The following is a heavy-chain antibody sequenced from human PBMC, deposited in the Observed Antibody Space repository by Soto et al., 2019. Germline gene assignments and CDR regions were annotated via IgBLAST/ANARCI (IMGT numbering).Heavy chain of an antibody. J-gene: IGHJ6*02. V-gene: IGHV3-11*06. CDR3: ARGRMGPTSKLDV. Sequence: PGGSLRVSCAASGFTFSDYYMSWIRQAPGKGLEWVSYISSSSSYTNYADSVKGRFTISRDNAKNSLYLQMNSLRAEDTAVYYCARGRMGPTSKLDVWGQGNTVTV. CDR2: ISSSSSYT. CDR1: GFTFSDYY. D-gene: IGHD2-8*01.